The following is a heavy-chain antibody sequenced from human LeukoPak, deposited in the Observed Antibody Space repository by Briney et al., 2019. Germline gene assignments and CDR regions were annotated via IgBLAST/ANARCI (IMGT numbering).Heavy chain of an antibody. CDR1: GFTFSRHS. CDR3: ASNHRGWPYY. CDR2: IYSGGST. Sequence: GGSMRLSCAASGFTFSRHSMSWIRQAPGKGLEWVSVIYSGGSTYYADSVKGRFTISRDNSKNTLYLQMNSLRAEDTAVYYCASNHRGWPYYWGQGTLVTVSS. J-gene: IGHJ4*02. V-gene: IGHV3-53*01. D-gene: IGHD1-14*01.